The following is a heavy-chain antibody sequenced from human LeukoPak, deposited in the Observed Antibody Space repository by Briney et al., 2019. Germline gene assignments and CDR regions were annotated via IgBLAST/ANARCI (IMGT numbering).Heavy chain of an antibody. D-gene: IGHD2-15*01. CDR2: ISSSSSYI. V-gene: IGHV3-21*01. CDR1: GFTFSSYA. CDR3: AVVAGEDPEDPFDF. Sequence: GGSLRLSCAASGFTFSSYAMSWVRQAPGKGLEWVSCISSSSSYIYYADSVKGRFTIYRDNAMNSLYLQMNSLRAEDTAVYYCAVVAGEDPEDPFDFWGQGTLVTVSS. J-gene: IGHJ4*02.